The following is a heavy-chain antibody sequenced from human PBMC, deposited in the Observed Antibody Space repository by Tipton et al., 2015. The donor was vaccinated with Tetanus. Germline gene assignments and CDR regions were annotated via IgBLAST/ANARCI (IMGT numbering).Heavy chain of an antibody. Sequence: QLVQSGAEMEKPGASLKLSCKASGYTFTSYLVHWVRQAPGRGLEWMGLVNPSGGLTTYAQKFQGRLILTKDTSTSTVTMELASLRSDDTAVYYCARERGNRANAFDVWGQGTKVTVSS. D-gene: IGHD3-16*01. CDR3: ARERGNRANAFDV. CDR1: GYTFTSYL. J-gene: IGHJ3*01. V-gene: IGHV1-46*01. CDR2: VNPSGGLT.